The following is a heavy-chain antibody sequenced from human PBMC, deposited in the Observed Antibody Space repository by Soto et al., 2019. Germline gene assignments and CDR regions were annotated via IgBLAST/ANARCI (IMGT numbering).Heavy chain of an antibody. CDR3: ARIIGYCRNNDCSWTFDI. J-gene: IGHJ3*02. D-gene: IGHD2-2*03. CDR1: GWSFISYW. Sequence: GEALKISCETSGWSFISYWGAWVRQKPGKGLEWMGTFYPGDSTSTYSPSFQGQVTISVDKSISTAYLHLSSLKASDTAMYYCARIIGYCRNNDCSWTFDIWGQGTTVTVSS. CDR2: FYPGDSTS. V-gene: IGHV5-51*01.